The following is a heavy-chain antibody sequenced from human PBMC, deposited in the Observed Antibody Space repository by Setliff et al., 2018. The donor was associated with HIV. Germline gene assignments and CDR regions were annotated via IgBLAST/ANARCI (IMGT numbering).Heavy chain of an antibody. J-gene: IGHJ3*01. D-gene: IGHD3-16*01. CDR3: ARYDGGYNYAEAFDV. CDR2: SGPYNDRT. V-gene: IGHV1-18*01. Sequence: ASVKVSCKTSGYMFIAYGMSWVRRAPGQGLEWMGWSGPYNDRTEYAQKFQGRVSLTIDTSASTDYTELRSLRSDDTAVYYCARYDGGYNYAEAFDVWGQGTMVTVSS. CDR1: GYMFIAYG.